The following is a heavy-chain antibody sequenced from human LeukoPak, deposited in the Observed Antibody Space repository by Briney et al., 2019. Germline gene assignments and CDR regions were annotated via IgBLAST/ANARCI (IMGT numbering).Heavy chain of an antibody. V-gene: IGHV4-39*07. J-gene: IGHJ4*02. CDR3: ARDRAGWYIDY. D-gene: IGHD6-19*01. Sequence: SETLSLTCTVSGGSISSSAYYWGWIRQPPGKGLEWIGTIYYIGNTYYNPSLQSRVTISVDTSKNQFSLKLSSVTAADTAVYYCARDRAGWYIDYWGQGTLVTVSS. CDR1: GGSISSSAYY. CDR2: IYYIGNT.